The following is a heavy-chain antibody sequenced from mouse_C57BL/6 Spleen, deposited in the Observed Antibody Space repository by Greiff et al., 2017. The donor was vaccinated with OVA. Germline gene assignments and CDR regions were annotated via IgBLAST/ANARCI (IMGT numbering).Heavy chain of an antibody. CDR3: ARHGTTVVDLFAY. CDR1: GFTFSDYY. D-gene: IGHD1-1*01. Sequence: EVNVVESGGGLVQPGGSLKLSCAASGFTFSDYYMYWVRQTPEKRLEWVAYISNGGGSTYYPDTVKGRFTISRDNAKNTLYLQMSRLKSEDTAMYYCARHGTTVVDLFAYWGQGTLVTVSA. J-gene: IGHJ3*01. V-gene: IGHV5-12*01. CDR2: ISNGGGST.